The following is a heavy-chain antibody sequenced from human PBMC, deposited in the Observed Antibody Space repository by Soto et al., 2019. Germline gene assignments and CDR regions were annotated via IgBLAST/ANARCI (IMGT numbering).Heavy chain of an antibody. Sequence: GPSVKVSCKASGYTFTSYYMHWVRQAPGQGLEWMGIINPSGGSTSYAQKFQGRVTMTRDTSTSTVYMELSSLRSEDTAVYYCAREPSRTRDAFDIWGQGTMVTVSS. J-gene: IGHJ3*02. D-gene: IGHD2-2*01. CDR1: GYTFTSYY. CDR3: AREPSRTRDAFDI. CDR2: INPSGGST. V-gene: IGHV1-46*01.